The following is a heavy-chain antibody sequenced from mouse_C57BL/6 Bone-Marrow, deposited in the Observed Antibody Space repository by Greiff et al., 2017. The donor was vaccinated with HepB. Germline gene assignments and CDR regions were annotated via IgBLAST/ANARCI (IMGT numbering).Heavy chain of an antibody. CDR2: FDPNSGGT. V-gene: IGHV1-72*01. D-gene: IGHD2-14*01. CDR3: AREGIYYRLRGYFDY. CDR1: GYTFTSYW. Sequence: QVQLQQPGAELVKPGASVKLSCKASGYTFTSYWMHWVKQRPGRGLEWIGRFDPNSGGTKYNEKFKSKATLTVDKPSSTAYMQLSSLTSEDSAVYYCAREGIYYRLRGYFDYWGQGTTLTVSS. J-gene: IGHJ2*01.